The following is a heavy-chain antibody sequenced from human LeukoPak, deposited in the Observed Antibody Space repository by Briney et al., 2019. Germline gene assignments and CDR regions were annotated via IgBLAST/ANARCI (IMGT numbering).Heavy chain of an antibody. Sequence: GGSLRLSCAASGFTFNNYGMHWVRQAPGKGLEWVAVISYDGRNKYYADSVKGRFTISRDNSKNTLSLEMSSLRAEDTAVYYCVQDPSVRTALAYYFHYWGPGSLVTVSS. CDR2: ISYDGRNK. V-gene: IGHV3-30*18. J-gene: IGHJ4*02. D-gene: IGHD5-18*01. CDR3: VQDPSVRTALAYYFHY. CDR1: GFTFNNYG.